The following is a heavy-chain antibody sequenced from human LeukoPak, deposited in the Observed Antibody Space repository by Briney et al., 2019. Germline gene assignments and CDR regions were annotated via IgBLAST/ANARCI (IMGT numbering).Heavy chain of an antibody. CDR1: GGYISSSSRF. CDR3: ARAGRTRIDAFDI. J-gene: IGHJ3*02. D-gene: IGHD1-7*01. V-gene: IGHV4-30-2*01. CDR2: IYHSGST. Sequence: SETLSLTCTVCGGYISSSSRFWGWIRQPPGKGLEWIGYIYHSGSTYYNPSLKSRVTISVDRSKNQFSLKLSSVTAADTAVYYCARAGRTRIDAFDIWGQGTMVTVSS.